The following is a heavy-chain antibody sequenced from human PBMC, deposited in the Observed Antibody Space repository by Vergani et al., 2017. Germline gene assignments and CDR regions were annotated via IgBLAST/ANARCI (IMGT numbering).Heavy chain of an antibody. Sequence: EVELVQSGPEMRKPGESLKISCKGSEYSFGNYWIGWVRQMPGKGLEWMGIIYPADSDTRYSPSFQGQVTISADKSISTAFLQWDSLKVSDTALYYCARHTTYTESWGQGTLVTVSS. D-gene: IGHD1-1*01. V-gene: IGHV5-51*01. CDR3: ARHTTYTES. CDR2: IYPADSDT. J-gene: IGHJ5*02. CDR1: EYSFGNYW.